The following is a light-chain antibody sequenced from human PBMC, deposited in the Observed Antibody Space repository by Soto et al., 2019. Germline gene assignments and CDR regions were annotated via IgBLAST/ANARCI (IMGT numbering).Light chain of an antibody. Sequence: QSALTQPASVSGYPGQSITISCTGTSSDVGGYNYVSWYQQHPGKAPKVMIYDVSNRPSGVSNRFSGSKSGNTASLTISGLQAEDEADYYCSSYTSSSTLVLFGGGTKLTVL. CDR2: DVS. CDR3: SSYTSSSTLVL. CDR1: SSDVGGYNY. V-gene: IGLV2-14*01. J-gene: IGLJ2*01.